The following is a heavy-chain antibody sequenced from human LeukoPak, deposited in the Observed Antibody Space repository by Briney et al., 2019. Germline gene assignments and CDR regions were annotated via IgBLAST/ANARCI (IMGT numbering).Heavy chain of an antibody. CDR3: ARGRGDFLSYYYYSYMDV. Sequence: PGGSLRLSCAASGFTFDNYGMSWVRQAPGKGLEWVSGTNWSGGSTGYVDSVKGRFTISRDNAKNSLYLQMNNLRAEDTALYYCARGRGDFLSYYYYSYMDVWGKGTTVTVSS. D-gene: IGHD4-17*01. CDR1: GFTFDNYG. J-gene: IGHJ6*03. CDR2: TNWSGGST. V-gene: IGHV3-20*04.